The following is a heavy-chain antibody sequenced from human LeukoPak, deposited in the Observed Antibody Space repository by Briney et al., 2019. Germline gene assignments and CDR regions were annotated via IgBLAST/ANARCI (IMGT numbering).Heavy chain of an antibody. CDR1: GGSISSYY. V-gene: IGHV4-59*08. J-gene: IGHJ4*02. Sequence: PSETLSLTCTVSGGSISSYYWSWIRQPPGKGLEWIGYIYYSGSTNYNPSLKSRVTISVDTSKNQFSLKLSSVTAADTAVYYCARRGSSSSGLDYWAREPWSPSPQ. D-gene: IGHD6-6*01. CDR2: IYYSGST. CDR3: ARRGSSSSGLDY.